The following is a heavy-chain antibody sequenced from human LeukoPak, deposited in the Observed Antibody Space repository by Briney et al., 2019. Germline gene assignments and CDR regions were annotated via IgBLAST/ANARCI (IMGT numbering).Heavy chain of an antibody. CDR1: GFTFGDYA. V-gene: IGHV3-49*04. D-gene: IGHD6-19*01. CDR3: TRDGSGKQWLVYYFDY. J-gene: IGHJ4*02. CDR2: IRSKAYGGTT. Sequence: GGSLRLSCTASGFTFGDYAMSWVRQAPGKGLEWVGFIRSKAYGGTTEYAASVKGRFTISRDDSKSIAYLQMNSLKTEDTAAYYCTRDGSGKQWLVYYFDYWGQGTLVTVSS.